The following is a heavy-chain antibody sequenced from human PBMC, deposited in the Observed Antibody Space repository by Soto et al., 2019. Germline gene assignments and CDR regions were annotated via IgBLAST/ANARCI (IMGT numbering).Heavy chain of an antibody. V-gene: IGHV4-59*08. CDR2: IYYSGST. D-gene: IGHD5-12*01. Sequence: LSLTCTVSGGSISSYCWSWIRQPPGKGLEWIGYIYYSGSTNYNPSLKSRVTISVDTSKNQLSLKLSSVTAADTAVYYCARLCEELYSGYDCRGATWGQGTLVTVSS. CDR3: ARLCEELYSGYDCRGAT. J-gene: IGHJ4*02. CDR1: GGSISSYC.